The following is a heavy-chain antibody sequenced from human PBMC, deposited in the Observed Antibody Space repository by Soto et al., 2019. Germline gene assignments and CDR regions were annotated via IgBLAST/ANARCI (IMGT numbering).Heavy chain of an antibody. Sequence: QVQLQQWGAGLLKPSETLSLTCAVYGGSFSGYYWSWIRQPPGKGLEWIGEINHSGSTNYNPSLKSRVTISVDTSKNQFSLKLTSVTAADTGVYYCARDPLMPFYGSGSYFSTWERQDSFFDYWGQGTLVTVSS. V-gene: IGHV4-34*01. CDR2: INHSGST. CDR1: GGSFSGYY. CDR3: ARDPLMPFYGSGSYFSTWERQDSFFDY. D-gene: IGHD3-10*01. J-gene: IGHJ4*02.